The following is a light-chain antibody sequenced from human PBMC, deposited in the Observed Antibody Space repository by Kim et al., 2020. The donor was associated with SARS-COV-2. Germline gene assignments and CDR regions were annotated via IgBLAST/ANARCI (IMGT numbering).Light chain of an antibody. J-gene: IGKJ2*02. V-gene: IGKV3-15*01. CDR2: GAS. Sequence: EIVMTQSPATLSVSPGERATLSCRASQSVSSNLAWYQQKPGQAPRLLIYGASTWATGIPARFSGSGSGTEFTLTISSLQSEDFAVYYCQQYNNWRGTFGQGTKLEI. CDR1: QSVSSN. CDR3: QQYNNWRGT.